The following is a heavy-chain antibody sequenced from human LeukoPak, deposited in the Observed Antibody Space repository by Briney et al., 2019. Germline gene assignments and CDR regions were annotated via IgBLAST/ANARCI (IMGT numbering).Heavy chain of an antibody. CDR3: ARGPPLYGSGSYYRKYYFDY. V-gene: IGHV4-30-4*01. CDR2: IYYSGST. CDR1: GGSISSGDYY. J-gene: IGHJ4*02. Sequence: SETLSLTCTVSGGSISSGDYYWSWIRQPPGKGLEWIGYIYYSGSTYYNPSLKSRVTISVDTSKNQFSLKLSSVTAADTAVYYCARGPPLYGSGSYYRKYYFDYWGQGTLVTVSS. D-gene: IGHD3-10*01.